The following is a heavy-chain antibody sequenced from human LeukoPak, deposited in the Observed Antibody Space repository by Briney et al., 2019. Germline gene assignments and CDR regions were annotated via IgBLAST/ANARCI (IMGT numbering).Heavy chain of an antibody. Sequence: GGSLRLSCAASGFTFSSYMMNWVRQAPGKGLEWVSSINSGSTYTYYTESVKGRFTVSRDNAKNSLFLQMNSLRAEDTSIYYCARSLTTLTYEGYWGQGTLVTVSS. CDR1: GFTFSSYM. CDR2: INSGSTYT. D-gene: IGHD1-1*01. V-gene: IGHV3-21*01. CDR3: ARSLTTLTYEGY. J-gene: IGHJ4*02.